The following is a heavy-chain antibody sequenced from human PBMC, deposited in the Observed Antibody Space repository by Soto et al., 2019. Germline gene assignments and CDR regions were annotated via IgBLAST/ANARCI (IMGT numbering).Heavy chain of an antibody. J-gene: IGHJ5*02. V-gene: IGHV4-4*07. CDR3: VRDGTKTLRDWFDP. CDR1: GASISCFY. D-gene: IGHD1-1*01. Sequence: SETLSLTCTVSGASISCFYWSWIRKAAGKGLEWIGRIYATGTTDYNPSLKSRVMMSVDTSKKQFSLKLRSVTAADTAVHYCVRDGTKTLRDWFDPWGQGISVTVSS. CDR2: IYATGTT.